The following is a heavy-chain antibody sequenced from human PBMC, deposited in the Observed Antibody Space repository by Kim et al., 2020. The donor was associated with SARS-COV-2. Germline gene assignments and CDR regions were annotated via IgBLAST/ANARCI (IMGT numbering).Heavy chain of an antibody. CDR3: ARDQEVRYFDL. D-gene: IGHD3-22*01. Sequence: KYNADSVKGRFTISRDNSKNTLYLQMNSLRAEDTAVYYCARDQEVRYFDLWGRGTLVTVSS. CDR2: K. J-gene: IGHJ2*01. V-gene: IGHV3-30*01.